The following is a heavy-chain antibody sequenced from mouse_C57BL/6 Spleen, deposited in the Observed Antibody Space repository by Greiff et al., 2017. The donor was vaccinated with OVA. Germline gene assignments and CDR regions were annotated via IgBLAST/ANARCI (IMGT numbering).Heavy chain of an antibody. CDR2: IDPSDSYT. Sequence: QVQLKQSGAELVKPGASVKLSCKASGYTFTSYWMQWVKQRPGQGLEWIGEIDPSDSYTNYNQKFKGKATLTIDTSSSTAYMQLSSLTSEDSTVCNCARGELGRDGCWGQGTTLTVSS. J-gene: IGHJ2*01. D-gene: IGHD4-1*01. CDR3: ARGELGRDGC. V-gene: IGHV1-50*01. CDR1: GYTFTSYW.